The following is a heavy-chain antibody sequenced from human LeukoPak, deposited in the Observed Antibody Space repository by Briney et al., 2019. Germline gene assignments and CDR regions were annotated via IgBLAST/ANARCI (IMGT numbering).Heavy chain of an antibody. V-gene: IGHV3-23*01. CDR2: ISGNGAST. CDR3: ARESRVVVAAILSRAFDI. CDR1: QFNFNKFG. D-gene: IGHD2-15*01. J-gene: IGHJ3*02. Sequence: PGGSLRLSCATSQFNFNKFGMTWVRQAPGKGLEWVSSISGNGASTQYADSVQGRFAISRDNSKNTLYLQMNSLRAEDTAVYYCARESRVVVAAILSRAFDIWGQGTMVTVSS.